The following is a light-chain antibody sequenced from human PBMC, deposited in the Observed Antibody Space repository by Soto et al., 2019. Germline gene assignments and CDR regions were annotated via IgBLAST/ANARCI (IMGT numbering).Light chain of an antibody. CDR1: QSISNH. Sequence: IQMTQSPSSLSASVEDRVIITCRASQSISNHLNWYQQKPGKAHKLLIFAASSLQSGVPSRFSGSRSGPDFTLTISSLQPEDFATYYCKQSYSSPPTFGQGTKVDIK. V-gene: IGKV1-39*01. CDR3: KQSYSSPPT. CDR2: AAS. J-gene: IGKJ1*01.